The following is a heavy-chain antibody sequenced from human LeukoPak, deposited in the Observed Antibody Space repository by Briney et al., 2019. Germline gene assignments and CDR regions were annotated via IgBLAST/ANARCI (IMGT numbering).Heavy chain of an antibody. D-gene: IGHD3-3*01. CDR2: ISSSGSTI. CDR3: ARDYDFWSGYYRYYYYMDV. V-gene: IGHV3-11*04. CDR1: GFTFSDYY. Sequence: PGGSLRLSCAASGFTFSDYYMSWIRQAPGKGLEWVSYISSSGSTIYYADSVKGRFTISRDNAKNSLYLQMNSLRAEDTAVYYCARDYDFWSGYYRYYYYMDVWGKGTTVTVSS. J-gene: IGHJ6*03.